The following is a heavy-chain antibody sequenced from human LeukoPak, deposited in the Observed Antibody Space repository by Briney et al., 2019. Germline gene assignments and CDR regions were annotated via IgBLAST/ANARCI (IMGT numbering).Heavy chain of an antibody. D-gene: IGHD3-10*01. CDR3: ARDGADVYGRAFDY. V-gene: IGHV4-4*07. Sequence: SETLSLTCNVSGGSISSYFWTWIRQPAGKGLEWIGRIHASGTTNYNSSLKSRVSMSVDTSKNQFSLKLTSVTAADTAVYFCARDGADVYGRAFDYWRQGTLVSVSS. CDR1: GGSISSYF. J-gene: IGHJ4*02. CDR2: IHASGTT.